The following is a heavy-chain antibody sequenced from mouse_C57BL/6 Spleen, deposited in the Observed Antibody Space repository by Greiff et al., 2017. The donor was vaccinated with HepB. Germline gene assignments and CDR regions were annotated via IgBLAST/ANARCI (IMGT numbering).Heavy chain of an antibody. CDR1: GYAFSSSW. D-gene: IGHD3-1*01. CDR3: ARSGALLYAMDY. V-gene: IGHV1-82*01. J-gene: IGHJ4*01. CDR2: IYPGDGDT. Sequence: VQLQQSGPELVKPGASVKISCKASGYAFSSSWMNWVKQRPGKGLEWIGRIYPGDGDTNYNGKFKGKATLTADKSSSPAYMQLSSLTSEDSSVYFCARSGALLYAMDYWGQGTSVTVSS.